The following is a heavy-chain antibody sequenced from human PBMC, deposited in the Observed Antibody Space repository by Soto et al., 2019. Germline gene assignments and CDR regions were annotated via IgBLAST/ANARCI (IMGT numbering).Heavy chain of an antibody. J-gene: IGHJ4*02. D-gene: IGHD2-15*01. Sequence: QVQLQQWGAGLLKPSETLSLTCAVYGGSFSGYYWSWIRQPPGKGLEWIGEINHRGSANYNPSLTSRVTISVDRSKNQFSLKLSSVTAADTAVYYCARNYCSGGICYLFFDYWGQGALVTVSS. CDR2: INHRGSA. V-gene: IGHV4-34*01. CDR1: GGSFSGYY. CDR3: ARNYCSGGICYLFFDY.